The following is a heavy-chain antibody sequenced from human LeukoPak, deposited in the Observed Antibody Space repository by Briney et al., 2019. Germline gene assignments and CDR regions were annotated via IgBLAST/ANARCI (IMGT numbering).Heavy chain of an antibody. Sequence: ASVKVSCKVSGYTLTELSMHWVRQAPGKGLEWMGGFDPEDGETVYAQKFQGRVTMTEDTSTDTVYMELSSLRSEDTAVYYCATEIVGYGDVHYFDSWGQGTLVTVSS. D-gene: IGHD4-17*01. CDR2: FDPEDGET. J-gene: IGHJ4*02. CDR3: ATEIVGYGDVHYFDS. V-gene: IGHV1-24*01. CDR1: GYTLTELS.